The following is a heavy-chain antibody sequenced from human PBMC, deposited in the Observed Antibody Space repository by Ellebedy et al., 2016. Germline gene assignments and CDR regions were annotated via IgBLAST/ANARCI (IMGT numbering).Heavy chain of an antibody. V-gene: IGHV4-61*08. D-gene: IGHD2-2*01. CDR3: ARGCSDRCYGGGYSWFDP. J-gene: IGHJ5*02. CDR1: GGSISTSAYY. CDR2: VYNSGNT. Sequence: SETLSLTCTVSGGSISTSAYYWSWIRQPPGKGLEWIGYVYNSGNTNYDPSLKRRVTISIDTSKNQFSLEMTSVTAADTAVYNCARGCSDRCYGGGYSWFDPWGPGMVVTVSS.